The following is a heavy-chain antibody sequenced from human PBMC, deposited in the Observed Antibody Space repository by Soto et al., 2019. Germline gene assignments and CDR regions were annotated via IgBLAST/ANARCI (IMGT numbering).Heavy chain of an antibody. J-gene: IGHJ4*02. CDR3: AKGKKSYDILTGTIMTYFDS. V-gene: IGHV1-18*01. CDR1: GYTFTSYG. Sequence: ASVKVSCKASGYTFTSYGISWVRQAPGQGLEWMGWISAYNGSTNYAQKFQGRVTMTTDTSTSTAYMELRSLRAEDTAVYYCAKGKKSYDILTGTIMTYFDSWGQGTLVTVSS. CDR2: ISAYNGST. D-gene: IGHD3-9*01.